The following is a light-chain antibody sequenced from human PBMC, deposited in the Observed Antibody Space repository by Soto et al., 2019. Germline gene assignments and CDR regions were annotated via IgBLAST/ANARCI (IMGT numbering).Light chain of an antibody. CDR3: CSYASSITFV. CDR2: EGS. Sequence: QSALTDPASVAGSPRHAITISYTGTSSDVGSYNLVSWYQQHPGKAPKLIIYEGSKRPSGVSNRFSGSKSGNTASLTISGLQAEDEADYYCCSYASSITFVFGGGTNVTVL. J-gene: IGLJ2*01. V-gene: IGLV2-23*03. CDR1: SSDVGSYNL.